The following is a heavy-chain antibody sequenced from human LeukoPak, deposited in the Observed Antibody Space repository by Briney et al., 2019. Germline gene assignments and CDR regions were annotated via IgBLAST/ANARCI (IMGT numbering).Heavy chain of an antibody. CDR3: ARDNYYDSSGYYDY. CDR2: ISYDGSNK. Sequence: GGSLRLSRAASGFTFSSYAMHWVRQAPGKGLEWEAVISYDGSNKYYADSVKGRFTISRDNSKNTLYLQMNSLRAEDTAVYYCARDNYYDSSGYYDYWGQGTLVTVSS. D-gene: IGHD3-22*01. J-gene: IGHJ4*02. CDR1: GFTFSSYA. V-gene: IGHV3-30-3*01.